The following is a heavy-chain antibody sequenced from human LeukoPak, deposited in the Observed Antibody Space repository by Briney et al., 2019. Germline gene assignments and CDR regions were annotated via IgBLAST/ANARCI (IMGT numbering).Heavy chain of an antibody. CDR1: GFTFNSYE. Sequence: PGGSLRLSCAASGFTFNSYEMNWVRQAPGKGLAWVSYISSSGSTIYYADSVKGRFTISRDNAKNSLYLQMNSLRAEDTAVYYCARSWTGRSHLDYWGQGTLVTVSS. CDR3: ARSWTGRSHLDY. V-gene: IGHV3-48*03. D-gene: IGHD3/OR15-3a*01. CDR2: ISSSGSTI. J-gene: IGHJ4*02.